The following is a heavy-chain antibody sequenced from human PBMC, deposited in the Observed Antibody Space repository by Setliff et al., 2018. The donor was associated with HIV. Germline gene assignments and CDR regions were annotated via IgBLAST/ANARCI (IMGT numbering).Heavy chain of an antibody. D-gene: IGHD3-22*01. Sequence: PSETLSLTCTVSGGSIRSFFWSWIRQPPGKGLEWIGHIYTSGSTNCNPSLKSRVTMSVDTSKNQFSLNLDSVTAADTAVYFCARHQDLNYYDSSSFDYWGQGTLVTVSS. CDR2: IYTSGST. J-gene: IGHJ4*02. V-gene: IGHV4-4*07. CDR3: ARHQDLNYYDSSSFDY. CDR1: GGSIRSFF.